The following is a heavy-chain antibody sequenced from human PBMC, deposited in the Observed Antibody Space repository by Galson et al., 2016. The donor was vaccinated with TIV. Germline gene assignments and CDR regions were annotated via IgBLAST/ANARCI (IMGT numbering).Heavy chain of an antibody. J-gene: IGHJ4*02. CDR3: ARYLRSSNFDY. Sequence: SLRLSCAASGFSFSNDWMSWVRQALGKGLEWVANIKQDGGEKYYVDSVKGRFTISRDNAKNSLYLQMNSLRAEDTAVYYCARYLRSSNFDYWGQGTLVTVSS. CDR2: IKQDGGEK. V-gene: IGHV3-7*01. CDR1: GFSFSNDW.